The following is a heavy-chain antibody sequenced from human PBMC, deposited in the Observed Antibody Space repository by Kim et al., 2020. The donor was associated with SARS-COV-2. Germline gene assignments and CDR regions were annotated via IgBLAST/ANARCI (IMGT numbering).Heavy chain of an antibody. V-gene: IGHV3-30*02. D-gene: IGHD3-10*01. J-gene: IGHJ4*02. CDR3: AKDPIGLLWFGELPSDY. Sequence: VKGRFTISRDNSKNTLYLQMNSLRAEDTAVYYCAKDPIGLLWFGELPSDYWGQGTLVTVSS.